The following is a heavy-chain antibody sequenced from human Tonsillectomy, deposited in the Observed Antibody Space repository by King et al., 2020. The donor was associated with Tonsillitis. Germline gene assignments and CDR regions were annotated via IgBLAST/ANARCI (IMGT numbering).Heavy chain of an antibody. Sequence: QLQESGPGLVKPSETLSLTCTVSGGSISSSSYYWGWIRQPPGRGLEWIGSIYYSGSTYYSPSLKSRLTISVDTSKNQFSLKLSSVTAADTAVYYCARMYYYGSGSYCYYFDYWGQGTLVTVSS. J-gene: IGHJ4*02. V-gene: IGHV4-39*01. D-gene: IGHD3-10*01. CDR1: GGSISSSSYY. CDR2: IYYSGST. CDR3: ARMYYYGSGSYCYYFDY.